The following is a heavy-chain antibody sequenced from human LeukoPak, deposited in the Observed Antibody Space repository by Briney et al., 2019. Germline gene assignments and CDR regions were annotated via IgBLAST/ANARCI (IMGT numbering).Heavy chain of an antibody. CDR2: IYYSGST. Sequence: PSHTLSLTCTVSGGSISSWGYYWIWIRQHPGKALEWFGYIYYSGSTYYNPTLKSRVTISVDTSKNQFSLKLSSVTAADTDASYCARDNRGSSEYFDYWGQGTLVPVSS. J-gene: IGHJ4*02. D-gene: IGHD6-6*01. V-gene: IGHV4-31*03. CDR3: ARDNRGSSEYFDY. CDR1: GGSISSWGYY.